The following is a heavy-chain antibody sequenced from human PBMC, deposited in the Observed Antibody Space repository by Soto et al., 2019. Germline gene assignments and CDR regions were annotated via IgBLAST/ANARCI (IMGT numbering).Heavy chain of an antibody. Sequence: QVQLQQSGPGLVKPSQTLSLICAISGDSVSSATATWSWIRQSPSRGLDWLVRTYYRSKWYNDYGLSVKSRMAITADTDNNELSLQLKSVTPEDKAVYFWVRDSSGFHWYFDLWGRGTMVTVSS. D-gene: IGHD6-19*01. CDR2: TYYRSKWYN. J-gene: IGHJ2*01. CDR3: VRDSSGFHWYFDL. V-gene: IGHV6-1*01. CDR1: GDSVSSATAT.